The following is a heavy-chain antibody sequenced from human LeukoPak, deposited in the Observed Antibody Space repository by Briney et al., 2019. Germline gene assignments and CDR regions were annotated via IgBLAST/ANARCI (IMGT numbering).Heavy chain of an antibody. V-gene: IGHV3-30*02. CDR1: GFTFSSYG. Sequence: GGSLRLSCAASGFTFSSYGMHWVRQAPGKGLEWVAFIRYDGSNKYYADSVKGRFTISRDNSKNTLYLQMNSLRAEDTAVYYCAKAESGVSSFYYYYMDVWGKGTTVTVSS. D-gene: IGHD3-10*01. CDR3: AKAESGVSSFYYYYMDV. J-gene: IGHJ6*03. CDR2: IRYDGSNK.